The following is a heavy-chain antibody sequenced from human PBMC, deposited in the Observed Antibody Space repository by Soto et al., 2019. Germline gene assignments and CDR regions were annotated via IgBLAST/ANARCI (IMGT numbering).Heavy chain of an antibody. CDR2: IHYSGST. V-gene: IGHV4-59*08. CDR1: GGSISSYY. J-gene: IGHJ4*02. CDR3: ARHASGWYSRFDY. Sequence: PSETLSLTCIVSGGSISSYYWSWIRQPPGKGLEWIGYIHYSGSTNYNPSLKSRVTISVDTSKNQFSLKLSSVTAADTAVYYCARHASGWYSRFDYWGQGTQVTVSS. D-gene: IGHD6-19*01.